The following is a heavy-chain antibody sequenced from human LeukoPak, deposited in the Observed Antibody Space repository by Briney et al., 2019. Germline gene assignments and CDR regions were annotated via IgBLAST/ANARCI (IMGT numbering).Heavy chain of an antibody. D-gene: IGHD3-10*01. Sequence: ASVKVSCKTSGYTFTDYYLHWVRQAPGQGLEWVGRINPNSGDTNYAQNFQGRVTMTSDTSINTAYMELSRLTSGDTALYYCARDWTSGSQNYWGQGTLVTVSS. CDR3: ARDWTSGSQNY. V-gene: IGHV1-2*06. J-gene: IGHJ4*02. CDR2: INPNSGDT. CDR1: GYTFTDYY.